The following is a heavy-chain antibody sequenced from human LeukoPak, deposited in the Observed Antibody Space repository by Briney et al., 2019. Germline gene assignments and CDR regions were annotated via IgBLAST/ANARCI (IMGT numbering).Heavy chain of an antibody. CDR2: INHSGST. Sequence: SETLSLTCAVYGGSFSGYYWSWIRQPPGKGLEWIGEINHSGSTNYNPSLKSRATISVDTSKNQFSLKLSSVTAADTAVYYCARVDYCDSSGYWHGGPDYWGQGILVTVS. J-gene: IGHJ4*02. D-gene: IGHD3-22*01. CDR3: ARVDYCDSSGYWHGGPDY. CDR1: GGSFSGYY. V-gene: IGHV4-34*01.